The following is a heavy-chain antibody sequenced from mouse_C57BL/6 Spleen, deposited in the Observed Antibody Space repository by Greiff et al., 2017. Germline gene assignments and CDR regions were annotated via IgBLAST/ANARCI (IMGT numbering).Heavy chain of an antibody. CDR1: GYSITSGYF. V-gene: IGHV3-6*01. Sequence: EVQLQESGPGLVKPSQSLSLTCSVTGYSITSGYFWNWIRQFPGNKLEWMGYISYDGSNYYKPSLKNRISITSDTSKNQFFLKLNSVTTEDTATYYCARERAYGNYLDYWGQGTTLTVSS. D-gene: IGHD2-1*01. J-gene: IGHJ2*01. CDR3: ARERAYGNYLDY. CDR2: ISYDGSN.